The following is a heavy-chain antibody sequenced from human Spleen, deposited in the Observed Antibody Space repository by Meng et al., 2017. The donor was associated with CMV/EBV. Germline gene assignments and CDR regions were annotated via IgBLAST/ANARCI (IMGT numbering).Heavy chain of an antibody. D-gene: IGHD5-12*01. V-gene: IGHV4-31*03. CDR3: ARGSGYPGVFDY. CDR2: IYDSGST. Sequence: CTVPGGCISSATLYWTWIRQLPGKGIEWMGYIYDSGSTYYNPYIQSRVSILKDTSRNQFSLKLSSVTAADTAVYYCARGSGYPGVFDYWGQGALVTVSS. CDR1: GGCISSATLY. J-gene: IGHJ4*02.